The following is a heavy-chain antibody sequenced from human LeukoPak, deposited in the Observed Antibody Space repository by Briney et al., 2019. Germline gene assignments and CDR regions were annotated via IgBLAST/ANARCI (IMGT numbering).Heavy chain of an antibody. CDR2: MSGSGSST. D-gene: IGHD3-10*02. V-gene: IGHV3-23*01. CDR3: RNRHVWGNNNNFFVDS. Sequence: HPGGSLRLSCAASGFTFSSYAMSWVRQAPGKGLEWVSVMSGSGSSTYYADSVKGRFTISRDNSKNTLYLQLNSLRAEDTAVYYLRNRHVWGNNNNFFVDSWGQGTLVTVS. CDR1: GFTFSSYA. J-gene: IGHJ4*02.